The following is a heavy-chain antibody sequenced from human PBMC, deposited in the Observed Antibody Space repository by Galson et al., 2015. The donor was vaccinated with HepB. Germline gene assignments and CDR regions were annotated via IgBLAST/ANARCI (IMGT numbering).Heavy chain of an antibody. CDR1: GYTFTSYY. CDR3: AAKGLEEYSSSWLHNFDY. D-gene: IGHD6-13*01. V-gene: IGHV1-46*01. CDR2: INPSGGST. Sequence: SVKVSCKASGYTFTSYYMHWVRQAPGQGLEWMGIINPSGGSTSYAQKFQGRVTMTRDTSTSTVYMELSSLRSEDTAVYYCAAKGLEEYSSSWLHNFDYWGQGTLVTVSS. J-gene: IGHJ4*02.